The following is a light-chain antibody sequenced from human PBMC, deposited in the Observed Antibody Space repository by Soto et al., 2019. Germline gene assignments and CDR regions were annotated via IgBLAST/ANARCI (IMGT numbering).Light chain of an antibody. V-gene: IGLV2-14*01. J-gene: IGLJ1*01. CDR2: DVS. Sequence: QSALTQPASVSGSPGQSITISCTGTSSDVGAYNYVSWYQQHPGKAPKLMIYDVSDRPSGVSNRFSGSKSGNTASLTISGLQAEDEADYYCSSYTSSSTRVFGSGTKVTVL. CDR1: SSDVGAYNY. CDR3: SSYTSSSTRV.